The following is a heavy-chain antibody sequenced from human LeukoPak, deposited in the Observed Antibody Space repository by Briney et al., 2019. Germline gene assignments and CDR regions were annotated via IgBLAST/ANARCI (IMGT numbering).Heavy chain of an antibody. CDR1: GGSISSYY. Sequence: SETLSLTCTVSGGSISSYYWSWIRQPPGKGLEWIGYIYYSGSTNYNPSLKSRVTISVDTSKNQFFLKLSSVTAADTAVYYCAREDGYMLYWGQGTLVTVSS. V-gene: IGHV4-59*01. J-gene: IGHJ4*02. CDR2: IYYSGST. D-gene: IGHD5-24*01. CDR3: AREDGYMLY.